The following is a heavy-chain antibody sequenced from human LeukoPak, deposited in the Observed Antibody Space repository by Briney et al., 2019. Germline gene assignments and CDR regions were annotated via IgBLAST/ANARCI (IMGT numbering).Heavy chain of an antibody. J-gene: IGHJ6*03. CDR1: GFTFSNYG. D-gene: IGHD3-10*01. V-gene: IGHV3-48*01. CDR2: ISSSSSTI. CDR3: ARQPGSGSSFYYYYYYMDV. Sequence: PGGSLRLSCAASGFTFSNYGMNWVRQAPGKGLEWVSYISSSSSTIYYADSVKGRFTISRDNAKNSLYLQMNSLRAEDTAVYCCARQPGSGSSFYYYYYYMDVWGKGTTVTVSS.